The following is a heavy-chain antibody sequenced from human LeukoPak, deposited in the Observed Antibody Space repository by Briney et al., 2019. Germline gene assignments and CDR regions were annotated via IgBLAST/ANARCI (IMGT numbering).Heavy chain of an antibody. Sequence: PGGSLRLSCAASGFTFSSYGMHWVRQAPGKGLEWVAVIWYDGSNKYYADSVKGRFTISRDNSKNTLHLQMNSLRAEDTAVYYCARAFYGDLYYFDYWGQGTLVTVSS. D-gene: IGHD4-17*01. CDR1: GFTFSSYG. CDR2: IWYDGSNK. V-gene: IGHV3-33*01. CDR3: ARAFYGDLYYFDY. J-gene: IGHJ4*02.